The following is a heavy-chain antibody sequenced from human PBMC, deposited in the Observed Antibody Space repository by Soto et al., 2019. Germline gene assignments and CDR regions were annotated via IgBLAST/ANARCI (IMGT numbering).Heavy chain of an antibody. V-gene: IGHV1-3*01. J-gene: IGHJ5*02. CDR2: INVGNGNT. D-gene: IGHD4-17*01. CDR1: GFPFAGNT. Sequence: QVQLVQSGAEVKKPGASVKVSCKASGFPFAGNTVLWVRQAPGQGLEWMGWINVGNGNTKLSQKFQGRFTLARDTSASTAYMELSSLRSEDMAVYYCARGLPTTVTILQSWGQGTLVTVAS. CDR3: ARGLPTTVTILQS.